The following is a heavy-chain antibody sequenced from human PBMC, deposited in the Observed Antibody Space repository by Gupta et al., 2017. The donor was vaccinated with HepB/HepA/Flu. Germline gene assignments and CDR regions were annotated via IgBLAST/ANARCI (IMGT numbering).Heavy chain of an antibody. V-gene: IGHV1-69*04. CDR1: GGTFHNSS. Sequence: QVQLVQSGPEVKKHVSSVKVSCKASGGTFHNSSISWVRQAPGQGPGWMGRIIPILGIPDYAEKFQGRVTMFADASTSTADMVLSNLTSEDTAVDYCARDLEYNYDSNFDYWGQGTLVTVSS. D-gene: IGHD3-22*01. J-gene: IGHJ4*02. CDR2: IIPILGIP. CDR3: ARDLEYNYDSNFDY.